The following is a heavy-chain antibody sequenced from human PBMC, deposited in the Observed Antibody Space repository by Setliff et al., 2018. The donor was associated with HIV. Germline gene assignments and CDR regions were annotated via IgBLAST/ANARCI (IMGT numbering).Heavy chain of an antibody. CDR1: GDLINNHN. V-gene: IGHV4-59*08. D-gene: IGHD3-22*01. J-gene: IGHJ3*02. CDR2: IHYSGTS. Sequence: PSETLSLTCTVSGDLINNHNWNWIRQSPEKGLEWLGNIHYSGTSTYNSSLKSRIVISLDTSKTRFSLPFYSVTAADTAVYYCARSRIRGYYDTSPAMAFDIWGQGTMVTVSS. CDR3: ARSRIRGYYDTSPAMAFDI.